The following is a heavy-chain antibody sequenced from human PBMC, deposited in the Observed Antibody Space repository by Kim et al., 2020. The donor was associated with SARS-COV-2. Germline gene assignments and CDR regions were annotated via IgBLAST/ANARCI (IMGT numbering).Heavy chain of an antibody. V-gene: IGHV3-30*18. Sequence: GGSLRLSCAASGFTFSSYGMHWVRQAPGKGLEWVAVISYDGSNKYYADSVKGRFTISRDNSKNTLYLQMNSLRAEDTAVYYCAKDSGITGTTIGGWFDPWGQGTLFTVSS. CDR2: ISYDGSNK. J-gene: IGHJ5*02. CDR1: GFTFSSYG. CDR3: AKDSGITGTTIGGWFDP. D-gene: IGHD1-7*01.